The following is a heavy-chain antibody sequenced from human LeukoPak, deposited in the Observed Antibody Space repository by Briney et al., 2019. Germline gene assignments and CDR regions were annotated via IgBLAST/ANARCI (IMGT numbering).Heavy chain of an antibody. V-gene: IGHV4-34*01. J-gene: IGHJ5*02. CDR3: ARGGVGSSWYNWFDP. CDR2: INHSGST. Sequence: SETLSLTCAVYGGSFSGYYWSWIRQPPGKGLEWIGEINHSGSTNHNPSLKSRVTISVDTSKNQFSLKLSSVTAADTAVYYCARGGVGSSWYNWFDPWGQGTLVTVSS. CDR1: GGSFSGYY. D-gene: IGHD6-13*01.